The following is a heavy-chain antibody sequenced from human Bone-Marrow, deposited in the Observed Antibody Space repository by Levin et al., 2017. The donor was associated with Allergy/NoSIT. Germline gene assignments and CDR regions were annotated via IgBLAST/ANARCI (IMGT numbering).Heavy chain of an antibody. Sequence: GESLKISCKASGYTFTGYYMHWVRQAPGQGLEWMGWINPNSGGTNYAQKFQGRVTMTRDTSISTAYMELSRLRSDDTAVYYCARVLRYFVHGWYFDLWGRGTLVTVSS. CDR2: INPNSGGT. CDR1: GYTFTGYY. V-gene: IGHV1-2*02. J-gene: IGHJ2*01. CDR3: ARVLRYFVHGWYFDL. D-gene: IGHD3-9*01.